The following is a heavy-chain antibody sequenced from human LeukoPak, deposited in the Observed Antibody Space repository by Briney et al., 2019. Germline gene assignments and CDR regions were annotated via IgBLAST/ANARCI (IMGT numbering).Heavy chain of an antibody. V-gene: IGHV4-59*01. CDR3: ARTEYYFDH. CDR2: IFLSGST. D-gene: IGHD3-10*01. Sequence: SETLSLTCTVSGSSISSYYWSWIRQPPGKGLEWIGYIFLSGSTKYNPSLQSRVTISIDTSKSQFSLRLNSVTAADTAVYYCARTEYYFDHWGRGTLVTV. CDR1: GSSISSYY. J-gene: IGHJ4*02.